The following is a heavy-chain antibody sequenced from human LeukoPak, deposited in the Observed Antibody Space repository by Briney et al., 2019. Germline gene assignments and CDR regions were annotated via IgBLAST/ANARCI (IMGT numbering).Heavy chain of an antibody. V-gene: IGHV4-59*01. CDR2: IHYSGST. D-gene: IGHD6-19*01. CDR1: GGSIRGYY. CDR3: ARGHGQWLVPSGDYDAFDI. Sequence: SETLSLTCTVSGGSIRGYYCSWIRQPPEKGLEWIGYIHYSGSTNYNPSLKSRVTISVDTSKNQFSLKLSSVTAADTAVYYCARGHGQWLVPSGDYDAFDIWGQGTMVTVSS. J-gene: IGHJ3*02.